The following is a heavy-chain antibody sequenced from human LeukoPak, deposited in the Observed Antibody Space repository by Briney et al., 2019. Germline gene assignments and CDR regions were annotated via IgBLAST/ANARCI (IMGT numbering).Heavy chain of an antibody. CDR1: GFTFSDYY. Sequence: GWSLRLSCAASGFTFSDYYMSWIRQAPGKGLEWLSYISSSSSYTNYADSVKGRFTISRDNAKNSLYLQMNSLRAEDTAVYYCARERYCSGGSCSRTPGNYWGQGTLVTVSS. CDR2: ISSSSSYT. J-gene: IGHJ4*02. D-gene: IGHD2-15*01. V-gene: IGHV3-11*05. CDR3: ARERYCSGGSCSRTPGNY.